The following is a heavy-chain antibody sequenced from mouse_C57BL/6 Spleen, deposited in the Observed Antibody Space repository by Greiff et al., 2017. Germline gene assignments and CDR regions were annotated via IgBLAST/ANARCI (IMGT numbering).Heavy chain of an antibody. J-gene: IGHJ2*01. CDR2: IHPNSGST. Sequence: VQLQQPGAELVKPGASVKLSCKASGYTFTSYWMHWVKQRPGQGLEWIGMIHPNSGSTNYNEKFKSKATLTVDKSSSAASMQLSSLTSEDSAVYYCARCVMGYVTTTYWGQGTTLTVSS. CDR3: ARCVMGYVTTTY. V-gene: IGHV1-64*01. CDR1: GYTFTSYW. D-gene: IGHD2-3*01.